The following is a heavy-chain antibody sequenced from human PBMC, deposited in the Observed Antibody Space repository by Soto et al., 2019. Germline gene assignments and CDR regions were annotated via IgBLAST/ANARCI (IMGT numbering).Heavy chain of an antibody. V-gene: IGHV3-23*01. Sequence: GGSLRLSCAASGFTFGNYAMGWVRQAPGKGLEWFSAINAGGDYTYSADYVKGRFTISRDNSKNTLYLQMNSLRAEDTAVYYCAKESSSSWAQYYYYGMDVWGQGTTVTVSS. CDR1: GFTFGNYA. CDR2: INAGGDYT. CDR3: AKESSSSWAQYYYYGMDV. D-gene: IGHD6-13*01. J-gene: IGHJ6*02.